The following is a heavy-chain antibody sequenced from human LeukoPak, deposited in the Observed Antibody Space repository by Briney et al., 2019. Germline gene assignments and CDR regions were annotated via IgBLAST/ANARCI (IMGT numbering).Heavy chain of an antibody. J-gene: IGHJ5*02. CDR3: ARGSRGHWFDP. CDR2: ISSSSSYI. V-gene: IGHV3-21*01. CDR1: GFTFSSYS. Sequence: PGGSLRLSCAASGFTFSSYSLNWVRQAPGKGLEWVSSISSSSSYIYYADSVKGRFTISRDNAKNSLYLQMNGLRAEDTAVYYCARGSRGHWFDPWGQGTLVTVSS. D-gene: IGHD5-24*01.